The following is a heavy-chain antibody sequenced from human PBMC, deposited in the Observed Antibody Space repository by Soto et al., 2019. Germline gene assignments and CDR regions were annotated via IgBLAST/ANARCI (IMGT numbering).Heavy chain of an antibody. D-gene: IGHD3-10*01. CDR2: ISGFNDDT. J-gene: IGHJ5*02. V-gene: IGHV1-18*01. CDR3: ARSGSYYPARNWFGP. Sequence: QIELVQSGAEMKNPAASVKVSCKASGYTFTSYGISWVRQAPGQGLEWMGWISGFNDDTNLAQRSQGRITVTKDTSTSTAYMELRSLKSDDTAVYYCARSGSYYPARNWFGPWGQGTLVTVSS. CDR1: GYTFTSYG.